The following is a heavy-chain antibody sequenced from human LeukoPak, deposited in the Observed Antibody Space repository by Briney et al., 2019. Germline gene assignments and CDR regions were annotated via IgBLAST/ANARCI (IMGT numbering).Heavy chain of an antibody. CDR2: IIPIFGTP. Sequence: GSSVKVSCKASGGAFSSYAISWVRRAPGQGLEWMGRIIPIFGTPNYAQKFQGRVTITADESTNTAYMELSSLRSEDTAVYYCAREGYCSTTGCHDAYWGQGTLVTVSS. J-gene: IGHJ4*02. D-gene: IGHD2-2*01. CDR3: AREGYCSTTGCHDAY. CDR1: GGAFSSYA. V-gene: IGHV1-69*15.